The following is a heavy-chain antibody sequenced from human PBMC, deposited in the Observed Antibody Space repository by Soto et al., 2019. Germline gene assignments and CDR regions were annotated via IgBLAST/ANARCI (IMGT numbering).Heavy chain of an antibody. V-gene: IGHV1-69*01. CDR2: IIPIFGTA. D-gene: IGHD2-2*02. CDR3: ARDPSYCSSTSCYTRGYGMDV. J-gene: IGHJ6*02. Sequence: VQLLESGGGLVQPGGSLRLSCAASGFTFSSYAMSWVRQAPGQGLEWMGGIIPIFGTANYAQKFQGRVTITADESTSTAYMELSSLRSEDTAVYYCARDPSYCSSTSCYTRGYGMDVWGQGTTVTVSS. CDR1: GFTFSSYA.